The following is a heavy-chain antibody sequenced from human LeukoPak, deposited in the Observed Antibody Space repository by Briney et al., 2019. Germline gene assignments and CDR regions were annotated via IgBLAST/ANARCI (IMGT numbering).Heavy chain of an antibody. V-gene: IGHV4-31*03. CDR3: ARVAFYGSGSYYSIQDY. J-gene: IGHJ4*02. CDR2: IYYSGST. D-gene: IGHD3-10*01. Sequence: SQTLSLTCTVSGGSISSGGYYWSWIRQHPGKGLEWIGYIYYSGSTYYSPSLKSRVTISVDTSKNQFSLKLSSVTAADTAVCYCARVAFYGSGSYYSIQDYWGQGTLVTVSS. CDR1: GGSISSGGYY.